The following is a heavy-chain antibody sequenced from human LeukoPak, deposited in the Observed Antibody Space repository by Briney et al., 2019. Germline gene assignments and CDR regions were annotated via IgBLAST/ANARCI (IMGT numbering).Heavy chain of an antibody. CDR1: GFTVSFYA. CDR2: IAGGGSST. D-gene: IGHD2-2*01. CDR3: VKDPDPRYCSSTSCSPI. V-gene: IGHV3-23*01. Sequence: HPGGSLRLSCAASGFTVSFYAMSWVRRAPGKGLEWVSVIAGGGSSTYYADSVKGRFTISRDNSKNTLYLQMNSLRVEDTAVYYCVKDPDPRYCSSTSCSPIWGQGTMVTVSS. J-gene: IGHJ3*02.